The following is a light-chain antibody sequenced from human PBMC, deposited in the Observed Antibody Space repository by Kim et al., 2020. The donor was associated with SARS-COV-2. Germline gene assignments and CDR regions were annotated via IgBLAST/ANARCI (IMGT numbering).Light chain of an antibody. CDR3: VLYMGGGISV. Sequence: GGPVTLACGLASAPVSSGHYPSWYQQTPGQAPRTLIYTTNTRASGVADRFSGSILGDKAALTISGAQAGDESDYYCVLYMGGGISVFGGGTQLTVL. J-gene: IGLJ3*02. V-gene: IGLV8-61*01. CDR2: TTN. CDR1: SAPVSSGHY.